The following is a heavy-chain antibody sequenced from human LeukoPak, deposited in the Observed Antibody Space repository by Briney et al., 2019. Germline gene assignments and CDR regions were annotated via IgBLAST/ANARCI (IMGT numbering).Heavy chain of an antibody. Sequence: GGSLRLSCAASRFTFSHYVMHWVRQAPGKGLEYVSAVSSNGGSTYYADSVKGRFTSPRDNSKSTLLLQMGSLRAEDMAVYYCARGAYYDSSGYIDFWGQGTLVTVSS. D-gene: IGHD3-22*01. J-gene: IGHJ4*02. CDR2: VSSNGGST. V-gene: IGHV3-64*02. CDR1: RFTFSHYV. CDR3: ARGAYYDSSGYIDF.